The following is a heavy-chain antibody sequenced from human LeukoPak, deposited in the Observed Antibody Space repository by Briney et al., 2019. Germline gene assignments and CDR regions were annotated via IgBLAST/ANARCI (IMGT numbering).Heavy chain of an antibody. CDR2: IYSGGST. CDR1: GFTVSNNY. J-gene: IGHJ4*02. Sequence: GGSLRLSCAASGFTVSNNYMSWVRQAPGRGREGVSIIYSGGSTYYAGSVKGRFTISRDNSKNTPYLQMNSLRAEETAVYYCARDRSYTVLRHYFDYWGQGTLVTVSS. D-gene: IGHD3-16*02. CDR3: ARDRSYTVLRHYFDY. V-gene: IGHV3-66*01.